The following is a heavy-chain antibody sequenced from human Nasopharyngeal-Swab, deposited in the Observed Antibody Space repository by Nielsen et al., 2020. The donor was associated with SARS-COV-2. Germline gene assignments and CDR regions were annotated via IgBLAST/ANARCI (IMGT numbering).Heavy chain of an antibody. V-gene: IGHV3-23*01. CDR2: IGASDGQT. CDR3: VKGAIVPTILELDF. D-gene: IGHD5-12*01. Sequence: VGQAPGKGLDWVSGIGASDGQTHYAGSVTGRFTISRDNSKNTLYLQMNSLSADDTALYYCVKGAIVPTILELDFWGQGTLVTVSS. J-gene: IGHJ4*02.